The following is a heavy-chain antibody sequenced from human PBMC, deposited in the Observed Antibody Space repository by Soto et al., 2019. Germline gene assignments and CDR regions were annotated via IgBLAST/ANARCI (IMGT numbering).Heavy chain of an antibody. CDR1: GFTFSSYG. D-gene: IGHD3-3*01. Sequence: GGSLRLSCAASGFTFSSYGMHWVRQAPGKGLEWVAVIWYDGSNKYYADSVKGRFTISRDNSKNTLYLQMNSLRAEDTAVYYCARDLGRPVHYGMDCWGQGTMVTVSS. CDR3: ARDLGRPVHYGMDC. V-gene: IGHV3-33*01. J-gene: IGHJ6*02. CDR2: IWYDGSNK.